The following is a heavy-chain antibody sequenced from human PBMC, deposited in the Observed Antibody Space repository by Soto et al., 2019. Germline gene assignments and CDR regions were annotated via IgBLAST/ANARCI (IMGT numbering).Heavy chain of an antibody. CDR1: GGSISSYY. CDR2: IYYSGST. Sequence: SETLSLTCTVSGGSISSYYWSWIRQPPGKGLEWIGYIYYSGSTNYNPSLESRVTISVDTSKNQFSLKLSSVTAADTAVYYCARVGWAYCSGGSCRDYWGQGTLVTVSS. CDR3: ARVGWAYCSGGSCRDY. D-gene: IGHD2-15*01. J-gene: IGHJ4*02. V-gene: IGHV4-59*01.